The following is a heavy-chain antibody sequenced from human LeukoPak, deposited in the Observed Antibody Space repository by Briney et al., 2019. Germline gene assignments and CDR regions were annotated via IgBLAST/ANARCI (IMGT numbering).Heavy chain of an antibody. CDR2: IGPYNGAT. D-gene: IGHD6-13*01. CDR3: AREVEAAGRGSDY. J-gene: IGHJ4*02. V-gene: IGHV1-18*01. CDR1: GYTFTTYG. Sequence: ASVKVSCKASGYTFTTYGITWVRQAPGQGLEWVGWIGPYNGATSYTRHLQGRVTLTADTSTSTAYMDLTSLESEDTAVYYCAREVEAAGRGSDYWGQGTLVTVSS.